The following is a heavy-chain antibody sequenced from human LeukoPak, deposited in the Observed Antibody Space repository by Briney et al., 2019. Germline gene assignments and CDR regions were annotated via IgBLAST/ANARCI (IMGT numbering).Heavy chain of an antibody. CDR2: ISYDGSET. V-gene: IGHV3-33*01. CDR1: GFTFSTYG. D-gene: IGHD3-16*01. J-gene: IGHJ4*02. Sequence: AGGSLRLSCVTSGFTFSTYGMHWVRQAPGKGLEWVSIISYDGSETYYGDSVRGRSTISRDNSKNTVDLQMDSLRVEDTAVYYCARHLHAGRDARHYGADCWGQGSLVTVSS. CDR3: ARHLHAGRDARHYGADC.